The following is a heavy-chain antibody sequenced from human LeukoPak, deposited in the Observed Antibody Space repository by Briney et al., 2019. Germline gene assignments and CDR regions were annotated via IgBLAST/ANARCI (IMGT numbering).Heavy chain of an antibody. CDR3: TRTDTDYGDYGLAFDI. V-gene: IGHV1-46*01. CDR1: GYTLTSYY. Sequence: ASVKLSCKASGYTLTSYYMHWVRQAPGQGLEWMGIINPGNGFTSYAQKFQDRVTMTRDTSTSTVYMELSSLRSEGTAVYFCTRTDTDYGDYGLAFDIWGQGTMVTFSS. J-gene: IGHJ3*02. D-gene: IGHD4-17*01. CDR2: INPGNGFT.